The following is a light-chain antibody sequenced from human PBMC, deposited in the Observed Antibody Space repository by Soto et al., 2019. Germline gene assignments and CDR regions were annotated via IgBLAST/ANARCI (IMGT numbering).Light chain of an antibody. CDR2: DAS. J-gene: IGKJ1*01. CDR1: QSVSSY. V-gene: IGKV3-11*01. CDR3: QQRSNWPPWT. Sequence: EIVLTQSPATLSLSPEDRATLSCRGSQSVSSYLAWYQQKPGQVPRLLIYDASNRTTGIPARFSGSGSGTDSTLTISSLEPEDFAVYYCQQRSNWPPWTFGQGTKVEIK.